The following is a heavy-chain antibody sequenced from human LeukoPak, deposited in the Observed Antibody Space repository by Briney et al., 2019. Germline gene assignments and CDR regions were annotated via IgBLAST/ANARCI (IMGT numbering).Heavy chain of an antibody. CDR3: ARDHDFWSGYYDY. Sequence: SETLSLTCTVSGGSIGSYYWSWLRQPPGKGLEWIGYIYYSGSTNYNPSLKSRVTISVDTSKNQFSLKLSSVTAADTAVYYCARDHDFWSGYYDYWGQGTLVTVSS. CDR1: GGSIGSYY. CDR2: IYYSGST. V-gene: IGHV4-59*01. D-gene: IGHD3-3*01. J-gene: IGHJ4*02.